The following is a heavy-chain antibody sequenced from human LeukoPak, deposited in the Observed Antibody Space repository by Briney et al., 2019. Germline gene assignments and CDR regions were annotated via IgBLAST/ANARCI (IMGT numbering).Heavy chain of an antibody. D-gene: IGHD3-16*01. CDR3: ARETSQKGAHYMDV. CDR1: GGPISSSSYY. CDR2: IYYSGST. Sequence: SETLSLTCTVSGGPISSSSYYWGWIRQPPGKGLEWIGSIYYSGSTYYNPSLKSRVTISVDTSKNQFSLKLSSVTAADTAVYYCARETSQKGAHYMDVWGKGTTVTISS. J-gene: IGHJ6*03. V-gene: IGHV4-39*07.